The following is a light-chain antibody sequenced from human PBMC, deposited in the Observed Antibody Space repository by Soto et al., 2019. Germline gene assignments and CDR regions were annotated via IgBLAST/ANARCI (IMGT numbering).Light chain of an antibody. CDR2: WAS. J-gene: IGKJ2*01. Sequence: DIVMTQSPDSLAVSLGERATINCKSSQSVFYSSNNKNYLAWYQLKPGQPPKLLIYWASTRESGVPDRFSGSGSGTDFTLSINNLQAEDVAVYYCQQYYNTPYTFGQGNKLEIK. CDR3: QQYYNTPYT. CDR1: QSVFYSSNNKNY. V-gene: IGKV4-1*01.